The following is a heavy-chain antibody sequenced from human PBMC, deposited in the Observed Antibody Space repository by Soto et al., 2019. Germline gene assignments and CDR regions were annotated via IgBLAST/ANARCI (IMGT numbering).Heavy chain of an antibody. CDR1: GYTFTSYY. D-gene: IGHD3-16*01. Sequence: GASVKVSCKASGYTFTSYYMHWVRQAPGQGLEWMGIINPSGGSTSYAQKFQGRVTMTRDTSTSTVYMELSSLRSEDTAVYYCARGAYPGGVREIYYYGMDVWGQGTTVTVSS. J-gene: IGHJ6*02. CDR2: INPSGGST. V-gene: IGHV1-46*01. CDR3: ARGAYPGGVREIYYYGMDV.